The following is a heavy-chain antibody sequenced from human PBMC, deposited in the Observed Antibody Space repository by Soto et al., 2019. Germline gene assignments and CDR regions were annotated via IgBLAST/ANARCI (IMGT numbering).Heavy chain of an antibody. J-gene: IGHJ6*02. Sequence: GGSLILYCAASGSTVSSNYMSWVRHAPGKGLEWVSVIYSGGSTYYADSVKGRFTISRDNSKNTLYLQMNSLRAEDTAVYYCARDSVSSVDYYYYGMDVWGQGTTVTVSS. CDR2: IYSGGST. CDR3: ARDSVSSVDYYYYGMDV. CDR1: GSTVSSNY. V-gene: IGHV3-53*01. D-gene: IGHD6-19*01.